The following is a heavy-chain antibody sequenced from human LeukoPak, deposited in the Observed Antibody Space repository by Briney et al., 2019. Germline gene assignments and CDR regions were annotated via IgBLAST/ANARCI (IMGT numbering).Heavy chain of an antibody. D-gene: IGHD3-10*01. Sequence: SETLSLTCAVSGGSISSGGYSWSWIRQPPGKGLEWSGCIYHSGSTYYNPSLKSGVTISVERSKNQFSLKLSSVTAADTAVYYCARGTMVRGVADAFDIWGQGTMVTVSS. CDR3: ARGTMVRGVADAFDI. CDR1: GGSISSGGYS. V-gene: IGHV4-30-2*01. CDR2: IYHSGST. J-gene: IGHJ3*02.